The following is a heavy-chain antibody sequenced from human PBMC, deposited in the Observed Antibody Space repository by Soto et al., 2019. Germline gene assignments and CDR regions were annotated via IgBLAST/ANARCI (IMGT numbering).Heavy chain of an antibody. CDR2: IYYSGST. D-gene: IGHD3-10*01. CDR3: ARDSSDPLLWFGELLGAFDI. Sequence: QVQLQESGPGLVKPSETLSLTCTVSGGSISSYYWSWIRQPPGKGLEWIGYIYYSGSTNYNPSLKSRVTISVDTSKNQFSLKLSSVTAVDTAVYYCARDSSDPLLWFGELLGAFDIWGQGTMVTVSS. V-gene: IGHV4-59*01. J-gene: IGHJ3*02. CDR1: GGSISSYY.